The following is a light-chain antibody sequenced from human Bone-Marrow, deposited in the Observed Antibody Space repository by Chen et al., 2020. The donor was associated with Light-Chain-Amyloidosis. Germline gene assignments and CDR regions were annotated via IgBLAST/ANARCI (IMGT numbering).Light chain of an antibody. J-gene: IGLJ3*02. Sequence: VVTQEPSFSVSHRGTVTLTCGLHSASASTYYSPSWYQQTPGQAPRTLIYSTNTRSSWVPDRFSGSILENKAALTSTGAQADDECDYYCALYVGRGIWLFGGGTRLTVL. V-gene: IGLV8-61*01. CDR3: ALYVGRGIWL. CDR2: STN. CDR1: SASASTYYS.